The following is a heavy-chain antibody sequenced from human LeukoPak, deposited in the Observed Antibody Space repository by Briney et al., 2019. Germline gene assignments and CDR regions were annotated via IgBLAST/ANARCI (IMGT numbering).Heavy chain of an antibody. Sequence: SETLSLTCAVYGASFSGYYWSWIRQPPGKGLEWIGEINHSGSTNYNPSLNSRVTISVDTSKNQFSLKLSSVTAADTAVYYCARVVGQWLVRFDYWGQGTLVTVSS. CDR1: GASFSGYY. CDR3: ARVVGQWLVRFDY. J-gene: IGHJ4*02. CDR2: INHSGST. V-gene: IGHV4-34*01. D-gene: IGHD6-19*01.